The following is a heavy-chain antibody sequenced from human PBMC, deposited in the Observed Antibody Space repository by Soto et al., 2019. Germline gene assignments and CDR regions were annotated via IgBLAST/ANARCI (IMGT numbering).Heavy chain of an antibody. CDR3: AKDLGGRRGWYWGGHGD. CDR2: ITSGGDTT. D-gene: IGHD6-19*01. J-gene: IGHJ4*01. Sequence: PGGSLRLSCAASGFTLSNYWMHWVRQVPGRGLVWVSTITSGGDTTYYADSVKGRFTFSRDNSKNTLYLQMNSLRAEDTAIYYCAKDLGGRRGWYWGGHGDWGHGALVTVSS. CDR1: GFTLSNYW. V-gene: IGHV3-23*01.